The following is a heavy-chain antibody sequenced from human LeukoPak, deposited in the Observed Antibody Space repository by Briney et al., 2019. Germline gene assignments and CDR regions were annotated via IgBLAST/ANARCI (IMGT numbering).Heavy chain of an antibody. CDR1: GYTFTSYD. Sequence: ASVKVSCKASGYTFTSYDINWVRQATGQGLEWMGWMNPNSGNTGYAQKFQGRVTITRNTSISTAYMELSSLRYEDTAVYYCARPATGIAAAGRRAFDIWGQGTMVTVSS. CDR3: ARPATGIAAAGRRAFDI. CDR2: MNPNSGNT. J-gene: IGHJ3*02. V-gene: IGHV1-8*03. D-gene: IGHD6-13*01.